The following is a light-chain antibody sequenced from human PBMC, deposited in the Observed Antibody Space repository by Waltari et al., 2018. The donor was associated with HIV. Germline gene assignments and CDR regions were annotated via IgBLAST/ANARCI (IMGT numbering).Light chain of an antibody. CDR2: DND. V-gene: IGLV1-51*01. CDR1: SSNIGTNP. CDR3: GTWDTSLNVWV. Sequence: QSVLTNPHSVSAPPGQKVTIHGSGSSSNIGTNPLCWYHHLPGTAPQLLIYDNDRRPAGIPDRFSGSKSGTSATLGVSGLQTGDEADYYCGTWDTSLNVWVFGGGTKLTVL. J-gene: IGLJ3*02.